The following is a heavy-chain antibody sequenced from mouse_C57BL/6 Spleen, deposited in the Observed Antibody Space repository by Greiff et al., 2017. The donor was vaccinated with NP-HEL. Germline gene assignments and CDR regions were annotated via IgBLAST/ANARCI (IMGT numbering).Heavy chain of an antibody. CDR3: ARTPHALDY. Sequence: QVQLQQPGAELVKPGASVKMSCKASGYTFTSYWMTWVKQRPGQGLEWIGDIYPGSGSTNYTEKFKSKATLTVDTSSSTAYMQLSSLTSEDSAVFYCARTPHALDYWGQGTSVTVSS. CDR1: GYTFTSYW. CDR2: IYPGSGST. V-gene: IGHV1-55*01. J-gene: IGHJ4*01.